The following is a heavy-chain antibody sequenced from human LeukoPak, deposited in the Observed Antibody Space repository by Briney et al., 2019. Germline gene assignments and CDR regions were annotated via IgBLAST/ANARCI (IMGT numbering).Heavy chain of an antibody. J-gene: IGHJ4*02. V-gene: IGHV1-24*01. CDR3: TTSWGSNGGIYFDF. CDR2: FDPEDDET. Sequence: ASVKVSCKVSGYTVTAVSINWVRQAPGKGLEWMGGFDPEDDETIYAQNFQGRVTMTEDTSTDTAYMELSSLRSEDTAMYFCTTSWGSNGGIYFDFWGQGTLVTVSS. D-gene: IGHD2-8*01. CDR1: GYTVTAVS.